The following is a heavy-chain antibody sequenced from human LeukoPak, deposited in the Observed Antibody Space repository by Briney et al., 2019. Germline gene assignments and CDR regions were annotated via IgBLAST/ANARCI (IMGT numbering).Heavy chain of an antibody. CDR2: IQSKTDGGTT. V-gene: IGHV3-15*01. CDR3: ATLTVRGVINI. CDR1: GFTFSNTW. D-gene: IGHD3-10*01. J-gene: IGHJ4*02. Sequence: GGSLRLSCAASGFTFSNTWMNWVRQAPGRGQGWDGRIQSKTDGGTTEYAAPVKGRFTISRDDSKTTLYLQMNSLKTEDTAVYYCATLTVRGVINIWGQGSLVTVSS.